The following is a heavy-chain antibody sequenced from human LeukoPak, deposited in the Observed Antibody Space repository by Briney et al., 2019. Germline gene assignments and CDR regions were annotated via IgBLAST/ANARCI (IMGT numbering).Heavy chain of an antibody. D-gene: IGHD2-15*01. CDR3: ARELDCSGGSCPNDY. J-gene: IGHJ4*02. Sequence: ASVKVSCKASGYTFTSYDINWVRQATGQGLEWVGWMNPNSGNTGYAQKFQGRVTMTRNTSISTAYMELSSLRSEDTAVYYCARELDCSGGSCPNDYWGQGTLVTVSS. CDR2: MNPNSGNT. V-gene: IGHV1-8*01. CDR1: GYTFTSYD.